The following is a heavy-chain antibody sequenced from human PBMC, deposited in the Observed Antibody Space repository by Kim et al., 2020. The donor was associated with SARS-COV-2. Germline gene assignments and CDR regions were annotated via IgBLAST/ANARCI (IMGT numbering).Heavy chain of an antibody. Sequence: GGSLRLSCAASGFTFNKYFMTWVRQAPGKGLEWVSSISGTGLSTYYADSVKGRFTVSRDNSKNTVFLHMSRLRAEDTAVFYCVKDRNSMVVGSGSFDYWG. CDR3: VKDRNSMVVGSGSFDY. CDR2: ISGTGLST. V-gene: IGHV3-23*01. CDR1: GFTFNKYF. D-gene: IGHD2-15*01. J-gene: IGHJ4*01.